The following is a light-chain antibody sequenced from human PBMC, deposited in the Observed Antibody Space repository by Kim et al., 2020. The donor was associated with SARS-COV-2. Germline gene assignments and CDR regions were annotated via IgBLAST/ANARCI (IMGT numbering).Light chain of an antibody. CDR2: GAS. CDR1: QSVNSN. Sequence: EIVMTQSPATLSVSPGERATLSCRASQSVNSNLAWYQQKPGQAPRLLIYGASTRATGIPARFSGSGSGTEFTLTISSLRSEDFAVYYCQQYNNWPPLTFGGGTKVDIK. J-gene: IGKJ4*01. V-gene: IGKV3-15*01. CDR3: QQYNNWPPLT.